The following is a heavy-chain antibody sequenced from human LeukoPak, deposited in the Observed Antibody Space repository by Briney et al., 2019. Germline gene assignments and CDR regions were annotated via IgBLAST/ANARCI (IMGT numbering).Heavy chain of an antibody. V-gene: IGHV3-74*01. Sequence: GGSLRLSCAAYGFTFSTYWMHWVRQAPGKGLVWVSRVDTDGGTTTYADSVKGRFAISRDNAKNTLYLQMNSLTAEDTAVYYCTAIAAGGRRKFDYWGQGTLVTVSS. CDR3: TAIAAGGRRKFDY. CDR2: VDTDGGTT. D-gene: IGHD6-13*01. CDR1: GFTFSTYW. J-gene: IGHJ4*02.